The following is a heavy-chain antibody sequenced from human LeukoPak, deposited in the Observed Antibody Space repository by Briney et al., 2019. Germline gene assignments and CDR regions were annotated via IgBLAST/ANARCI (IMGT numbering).Heavy chain of an antibody. V-gene: IGHV4-59*11. Sequence: SETLSLTCTVSGASMSTHYWSWLRQPPGKGLEWIGYLLDSWRTKDNPSLQSRVTLSADTSKNQLSLRLTSVTAADTAVYYCATIRRGSIYGYFDFWGQGILVTVSS. CDR1: GASMSTHY. CDR3: ATIRRGSIYGYFDF. CDR2: LLDSWRT. D-gene: IGHD5-18*01. J-gene: IGHJ4*02.